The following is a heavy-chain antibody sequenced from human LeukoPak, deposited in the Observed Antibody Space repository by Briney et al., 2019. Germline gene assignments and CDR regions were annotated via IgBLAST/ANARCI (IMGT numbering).Heavy chain of an antibody. D-gene: IGHD3-22*01. J-gene: IGHJ4*02. Sequence: GGSLRLSCAASGFTFSSYGMHWVRQAPGKGLEWVAVISYDGSNKYYADSVKGRFTISRDNSKNTLYLQMNSLRAEDTAVYYCAKDIGMKAVVIDYWGQGTLVTVSS. CDR2: ISYDGSNK. CDR1: GFTFSSYG. V-gene: IGHV3-30*18. CDR3: AKDIGMKAVVIDY.